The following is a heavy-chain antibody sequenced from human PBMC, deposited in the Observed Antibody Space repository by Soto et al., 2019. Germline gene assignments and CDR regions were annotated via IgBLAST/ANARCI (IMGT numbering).Heavy chain of an antibody. J-gene: IGHJ6*02. CDR2: ISYDGSNK. V-gene: IGHV3-30-3*01. D-gene: IGHD6-19*01. CDR1: GFTFSSYA. Sequence: QVQLVESGGGVVQPGRSLRLSCAASGFTFSSYAMHWVRQAPGKGLEWVAVISYDGSNKYYADSVKGRFTISRDNSKNTLYLQMNSLRAEDTAVYFCARESSGWYTGLYYYGMDVWGQGTTVTVSS. CDR3: ARESSGWYTGLYYYGMDV.